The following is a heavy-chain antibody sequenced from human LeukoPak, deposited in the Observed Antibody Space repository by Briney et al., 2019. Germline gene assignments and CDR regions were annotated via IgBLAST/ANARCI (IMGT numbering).Heavy chain of an antibody. V-gene: IGHV4-4*02. CDR1: GGSISSSNW. CDR3: ATGPLYYYDSSGYYGY. Sequence: SETLSLTCAVSGGSISSSNWWSWVRQPPGKGLEWIGEIYHSGSTNYNPSLKSRVTISVDTSKNQFSLKLSSVTAADTAVYYCATGPLYYYDSSGYYGYWGQGTLVTVSS. D-gene: IGHD3-22*01. CDR2: IYHSGST. J-gene: IGHJ4*02.